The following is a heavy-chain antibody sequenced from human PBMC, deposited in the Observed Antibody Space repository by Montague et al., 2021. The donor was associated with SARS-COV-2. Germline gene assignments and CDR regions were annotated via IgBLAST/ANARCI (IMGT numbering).Heavy chain of an antibody. CDR1: GGSFGDDH. CDR2: IKQSGST. J-gene: IGHJ4*02. Sequence: SQTLSLACAVYGGSFGDDHWSWIRQPPGKGLEWIGDIKQSGSTNYNPSLKSRVTVSVDMSKNQFSLKLTSVTAADTAVYFCARGHLSVSMIVVVFTSASYYFDYWGRGAQVTVSS. V-gene: IGHV4-34*01. CDR3: ARGHLSVSMIVVVFTSASYYFDY. D-gene: IGHD3-22*01.